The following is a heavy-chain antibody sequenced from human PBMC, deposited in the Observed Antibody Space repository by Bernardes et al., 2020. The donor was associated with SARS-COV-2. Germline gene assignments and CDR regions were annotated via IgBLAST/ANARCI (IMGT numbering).Heavy chain of an antibody. Sequence: VSLRLSCAASGFTLGDYYMHWIRQGPGKGLVWVAHVNTDGRRTMYADSVKGRFTISRDNAKNTVYLQMTSLRAEDTAVYYCARDRPHSWFDPWGQGTLVTVSS. V-gene: IGHV3-74*03. CDR1: GFTLGDYY. J-gene: IGHJ5*02. CDR2: VNTDGRRT. CDR3: ARDRPHSWFDP.